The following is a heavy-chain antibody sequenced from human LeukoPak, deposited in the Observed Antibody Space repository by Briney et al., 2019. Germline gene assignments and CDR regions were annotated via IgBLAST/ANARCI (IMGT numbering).Heavy chain of an antibody. CDR2: ICYSGST. CDR3: ARLGYSSSWDYYYYGMDV. V-gene: IGHV4-59*08. D-gene: IGHD6-13*01. CDR1: GGSISSYY. Sequence: PSETLSLTCTVSGGSISSYYWSWIRQPPGKGLEWIGYICYSGSTNYNPSLKSRVTLSVDTSKNQFSLKLSSVTAADTAVYYCARLGYSSSWDYYYYGMDVWGQGTTVTVSS. J-gene: IGHJ6*02.